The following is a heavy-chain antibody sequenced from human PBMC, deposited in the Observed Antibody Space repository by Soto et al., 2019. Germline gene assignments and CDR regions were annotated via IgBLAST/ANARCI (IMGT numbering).Heavy chain of an antibody. CDR1: GFTFSSYG. D-gene: IGHD6-13*01. V-gene: IGHV3-33*01. CDR3: ARDFRSWYSEDPQTFDP. J-gene: IGHJ5*02. CDR2: IWYDGSNK. Sequence: PGGSLRLSCAASGFTFSSYGMHWVRQAPGKGLEWVAVIWYDGSNKYYADSVKGRFTISRDNSKNTLYLQMNSLRAEDTAVYYCARDFRSWYSEDPQTFDPWGQGTLVTVSS.